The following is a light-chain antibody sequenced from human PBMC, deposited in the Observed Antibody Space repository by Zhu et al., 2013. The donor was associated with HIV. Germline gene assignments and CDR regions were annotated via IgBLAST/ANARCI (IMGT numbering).Light chain of an antibody. CDR3: CSYAGSSTWV. V-gene: IGLV2-23*02. J-gene: IGLJ3*02. CDR1: SSDVGGYST. Sequence: QSALTQPASVSGSPGQSITISCTGTSSDVGGYSTVSWYQQHPGKAPKLMIYEVSKRPSGVSNRFSGSKSGNTASLTISGLQAEDEADYYCCSYAGSSTWVFGGGTKLTVL. CDR2: EVS.